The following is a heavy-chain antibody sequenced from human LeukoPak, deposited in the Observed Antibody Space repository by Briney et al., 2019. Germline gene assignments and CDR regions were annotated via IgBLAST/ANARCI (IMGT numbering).Heavy chain of an antibody. V-gene: IGHV4-31*03. CDR3: ARDHRPSGWSYMGYYGMDV. D-gene: IGHD6-19*01. CDR1: GGSISDGGFY. J-gene: IGHJ6*02. CDR2: IYYSGST. Sequence: SQTLSLTCTVSGGSISDGGFYWSWIRQHPEKGLEWIGYIYYSGSTYYNPTLESRVTMSVDTSMKQFSLKLKSVTAADTAVYYCARDHRPSGWSYMGYYGMDVWGQGTTVTVSS.